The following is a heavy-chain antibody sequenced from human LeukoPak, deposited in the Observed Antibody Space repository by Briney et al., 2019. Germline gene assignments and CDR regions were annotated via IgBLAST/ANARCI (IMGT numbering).Heavy chain of an antibody. D-gene: IGHD2-21*02. CDR1: GYTFTSYD. Sequence: ASVKVSCKASGYTFTSYDINWVRQATGQGLEWMGWMNPNSGNTGYAQKFKGRVTMTRNTSISTAYMELSSLRSEDTAVYYCARGNRVTLDFDYWGQGTLVTVSS. J-gene: IGHJ4*02. CDR2: MNPNSGNT. V-gene: IGHV1-8*01. CDR3: ARGNRVTLDFDY.